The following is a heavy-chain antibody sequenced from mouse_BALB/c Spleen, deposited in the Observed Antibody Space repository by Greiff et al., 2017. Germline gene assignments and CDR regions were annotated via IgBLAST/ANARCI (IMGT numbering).Heavy chain of an antibody. D-gene: IGHD2-1*01. CDR2: ISYSGST. V-gene: IGHV3-2*02. CDR3: ARLGGNYPFFAY. CDR1: GYSITSDYA. Sequence: EVKLVESGPGLVKPSQSLSLTCTVTGYSITSDYAWNWIRQFPGNQLEWMGYISYSGSTSYNPSLKSRISITRDTSNNQFFLQLNSVTTEDTATYYCARLGGNYPFFAYWGQGTLVTVSA. J-gene: IGHJ3*01.